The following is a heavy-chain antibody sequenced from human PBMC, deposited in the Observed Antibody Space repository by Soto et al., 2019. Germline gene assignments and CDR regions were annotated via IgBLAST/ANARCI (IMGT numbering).Heavy chain of an antibody. D-gene: IGHD3-22*01. CDR3: ARKSYYDTYHFDL. CDR2: IYHSGST. J-gene: IGHJ5*02. V-gene: IGHV4-4*02. Sequence: PSQTLSLTCAVSGGSISTTHWWTWVRQPPGKGLEWIGEIYHSGSTNYNPSLKSRVTISVDNSKNQFSLKLSSVTAADTAVYYCARKSYYDTYHFDLCGQGTLVTVSS. CDR1: GGSISTTHW.